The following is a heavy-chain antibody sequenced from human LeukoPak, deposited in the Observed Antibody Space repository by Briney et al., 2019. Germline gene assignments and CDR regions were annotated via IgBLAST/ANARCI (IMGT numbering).Heavy chain of an antibody. D-gene: IGHD5-24*01. V-gene: IGHV4-39*01. CDR2: IRYSGNT. CDR1: GDSIISTIYR. Sequence: SETLSLTCTLSGDSIISTIYRWGWIRQPPGKGLEWMGSIRYSGNTYYNPSLKSRVTMSVDTSKNRFSLKVRSVTATDTAVYYCARLHDLDYWGQGVLVAVFS. J-gene: IGHJ4*02. CDR3: ARLHDLDY.